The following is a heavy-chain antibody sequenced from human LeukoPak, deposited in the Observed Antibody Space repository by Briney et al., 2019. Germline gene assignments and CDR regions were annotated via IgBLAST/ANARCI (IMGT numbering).Heavy chain of an antibody. CDR2: FDPEDGET. CDR1: GYTPTKLS. Sequence: ASVKVSGKVPGYTPTKLSMHGGRQAPGKGLGGRGGFDPEDGETIYAQKFQGRVTMTEDTSTDTAYMELSSLRSEDTAVYYCATGFLDYGDYVWSVWGQGTLVTVSS. CDR3: ATGFLDYGDYVWSV. J-gene: IGHJ4*02. D-gene: IGHD4-17*01. V-gene: IGHV1-24*01.